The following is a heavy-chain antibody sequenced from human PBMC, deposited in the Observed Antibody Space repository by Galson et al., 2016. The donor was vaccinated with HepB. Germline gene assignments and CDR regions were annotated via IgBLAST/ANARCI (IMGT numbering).Heavy chain of an antibody. CDR1: GFTVFNNY. Sequence: SLRLSCAASGFTVFNNYMSWVRQAPGKGLEGVSVIYSGGTTNYADSVKGRFTISRDKSKNTLYLQMNSLRAEDTAVYYCATSPSVGYWGLGTLVTVSS. J-gene: IGHJ4*02. CDR2: IYSGGTT. V-gene: IGHV3-66*01. CDR3: ATSPSVGY. D-gene: IGHD6-13*01.